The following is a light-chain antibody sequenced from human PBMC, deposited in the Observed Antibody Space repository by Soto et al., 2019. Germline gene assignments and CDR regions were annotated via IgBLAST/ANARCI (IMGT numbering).Light chain of an antibody. CDR2: DAS. CDR3: QQRQSWHLN. Sequence: EIVLTQSPATLSLSPGERATLSCRASQSVSSYLAWYQQKPGQAPRLLIYDASSGATGIPARFSGSGSGTDFTLTIISLEPDDFEVYYCQQRQSWHLNFGGGTKVDI. J-gene: IGKJ4*01. V-gene: IGKV3D-11*02. CDR1: QSVSSY.